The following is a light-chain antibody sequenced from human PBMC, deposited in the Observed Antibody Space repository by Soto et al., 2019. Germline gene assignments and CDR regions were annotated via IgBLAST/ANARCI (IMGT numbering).Light chain of an antibody. CDR2: DGT. V-gene: IGKV1-5*01. CDR3: QEYSGNSFT. J-gene: IGKJ2*01. Sequence: DIQMTQSPSTLSASVGDRVTITCRASQSVFIWLAWYQHKPGRAPKLLIFDGTNLENGVPSRFSVCGLDTEFTLAISSLQPDYFATYEGQEYSGNSFTLRQRTKL. CDR1: QSVFIW.